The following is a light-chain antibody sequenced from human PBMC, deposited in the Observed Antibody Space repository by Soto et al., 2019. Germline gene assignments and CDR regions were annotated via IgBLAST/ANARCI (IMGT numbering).Light chain of an antibody. CDR1: QDVRTW. CDR3: QQVNDIPLT. J-gene: IGKJ3*01. CDR2: AAS. Sequence: IQMTQSPSSVSASIGDRVTLTCRASQDVRTWLAWYQQKPGRAPKLLIHAASRLQSGVPSRFSGSGSGTDFTLTISNLQPDDLGTYYCQQVNDIPLTFGPGTKVDIK. V-gene: IGKV1-12*01.